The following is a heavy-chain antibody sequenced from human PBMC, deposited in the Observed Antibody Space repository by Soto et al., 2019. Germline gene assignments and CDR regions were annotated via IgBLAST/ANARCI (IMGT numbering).Heavy chain of an antibody. D-gene: IGHD3-22*01. Sequence: QVQLQESGPGLVKASETLSLNCTVSGDPIGSGDFYWTWIRQTPGRGLEWIGNIYHSGTTSYNPALGSRISISMDTSSNVFSLSLAAVTVSDTAVYFCARDLLVFDSSGFHFWGRGILVSVAS. CDR2: IYHSGTT. J-gene: IGHJ5*01. CDR3: ARDLLVFDSSGFHF. V-gene: IGHV4-30-4*01. CDR1: GDPIGSGDFY.